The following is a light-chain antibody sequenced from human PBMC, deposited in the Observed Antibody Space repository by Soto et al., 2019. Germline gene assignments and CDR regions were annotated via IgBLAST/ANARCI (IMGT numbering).Light chain of an antibody. CDR1: QSISSW. CDR3: KQYNSYPIT. V-gene: IGKV1-5*01. J-gene: IGKJ5*01. Sequence: IQMTQSPSTLSASVEDRVTITCRASQSISSWLAWYQQKPGKAPKLLIYDASSLESGVPSRFSGSGCGTEFTLTISSLQPDDFATYYCKQYNSYPITFGQGTRLEIK. CDR2: DAS.